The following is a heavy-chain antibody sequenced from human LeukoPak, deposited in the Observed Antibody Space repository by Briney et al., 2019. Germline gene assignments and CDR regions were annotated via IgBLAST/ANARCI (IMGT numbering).Heavy chain of an antibody. V-gene: IGHV3-48*01. J-gene: IGHJ5*02. CDR1: GFTFSSYW. Sequence: GGSLRLSCAASGFTFSSYWMSWVRQAPGKGLEWVSYISSSSSTIYYADSVKGRFTISRDNAKNSLYLQMNSLRAEDTAVYYCARTGENYYDSSGYFNWFDPWGQGTLVTVSS. CDR2: ISSSSSTI. CDR3: ARTGENYYDSSGYFNWFDP. D-gene: IGHD3-22*01.